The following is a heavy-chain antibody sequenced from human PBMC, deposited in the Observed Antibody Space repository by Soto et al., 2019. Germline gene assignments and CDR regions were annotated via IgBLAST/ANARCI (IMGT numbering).Heavy chain of an antibody. CDR2: INAGNGDT. CDR1: GYTFTNYG. V-gene: IGHV1-3*01. Sequence: QVQLVQSGAEVKIPGASVKVSCKASGYTFTNYGIHWVRQAPGQRLEWMGWINAGNGDTKYSENFQSRATISSVTSASTVYLDLSSLSSGDSAFYSCARTGLSGYEDYWGQGTLVTVSS. J-gene: IGHJ4*02. CDR3: ARTGLSGYEDY. D-gene: IGHD5-12*01.